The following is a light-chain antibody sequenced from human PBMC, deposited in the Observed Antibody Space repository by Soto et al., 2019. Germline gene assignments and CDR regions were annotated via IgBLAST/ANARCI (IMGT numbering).Light chain of an antibody. CDR3: QQYNQWPPLT. CDR1: QRVSRD. CDR2: DTS. V-gene: IGKV3D-15*01. J-gene: IGKJ4*01. Sequence: EVGRTQYPATPSVSPGERVTLSCRASQRVSRDLAWYQQKPGQAPRLLIYDTSTRATGVPARFSGSGSGTEFTLTISDLQSEDFAVYYCQQYNQWPPLTFGGGTKVDIK.